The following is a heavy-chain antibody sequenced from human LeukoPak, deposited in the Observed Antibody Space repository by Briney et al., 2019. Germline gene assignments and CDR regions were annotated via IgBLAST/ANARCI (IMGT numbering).Heavy chain of an antibody. CDR3: AKDGYSDGRSWGFFDS. Sequence: GGSLGLSCAASGFTFSSYAMSWVRQAPGKGLEWVSGISVSGGSTAYAESVKGRFTISRDNPRNTLHMQMNSLRAEDTAVYYCAKDGYSDGRSWGFFDSWGQGTLVTVSS. CDR2: ISVSGGST. J-gene: IGHJ4*02. CDR1: GFTFSSYA. D-gene: IGHD3-16*01. V-gene: IGHV3-23*01.